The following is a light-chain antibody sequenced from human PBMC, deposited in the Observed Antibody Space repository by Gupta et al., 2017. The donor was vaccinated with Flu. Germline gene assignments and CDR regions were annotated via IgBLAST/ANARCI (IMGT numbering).Light chain of an antibody. Sequence: SSELSQPPSVSVSPGQTASVTCSGDKLGNAYSCWYQQKPGQSPILVMYQNNKRPPGIPERYSGSNSGNTATLTISGAQAVDEADYYCQVWDSRTPNYVFGTGTKVTVL. J-gene: IGLJ1*01. V-gene: IGLV3-1*01. CDR1: KLGNAY. CDR2: QNN. CDR3: QVWDSRTPNYV.